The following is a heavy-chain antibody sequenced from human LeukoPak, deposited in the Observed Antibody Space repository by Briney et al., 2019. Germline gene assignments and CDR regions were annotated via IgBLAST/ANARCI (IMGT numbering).Heavy chain of an antibody. CDR1: GFISDDYG. V-gene: IGHV3-20*04. D-gene: IGHD2-15*01. CDR3: AREPREGLGWQFDY. J-gene: IGHJ4*02. CDR2: INWNAGST. Sequence: PGGSLRLSCAASGFISDDYGMSWVRQAPGKGLEWVSGINWNAGSTGYADSVKGRFTISRDNAKNSLYLQMNSLRSDDTAVYYCAREPREGLGWQFDYWGQGTLVTVSS.